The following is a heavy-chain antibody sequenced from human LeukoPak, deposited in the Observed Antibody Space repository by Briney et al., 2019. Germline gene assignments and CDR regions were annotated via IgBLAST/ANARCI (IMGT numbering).Heavy chain of an antibody. CDR2: NSSSGSTI. CDR3: TREGVDVFDI. V-gene: IGHV3-48*04. J-gene: IGHJ3*02. D-gene: IGHD3-10*01. CDR1: TFTLRSHS. Sequence: GRSLRLSCAASTFTLRSHSTQWVRQAPGKGMEWVSHNSSSGSTIYYADSVKGRLTISRDNTKNSLYLQMNSLRAEDTAVYYCTREGVDVFDIWGQGTMVTVSS.